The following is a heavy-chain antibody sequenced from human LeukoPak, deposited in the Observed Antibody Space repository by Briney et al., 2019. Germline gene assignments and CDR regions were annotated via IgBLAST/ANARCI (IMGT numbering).Heavy chain of an antibody. CDR2: INPNSGGT. V-gene: IGHV1-2*02. D-gene: IGHD3-9*01. J-gene: IGHJ4*02. CDR1: GYTFTGYY. Sequence: ASVKVSCKASGYTFTGYYMHWVRQAPGQGLEWMGWINPNSGGTNYAQKFQGRVTMTRDTSISTAYMELSRLRSDDTAVYYCAKGGQDYDILTGYYGDDYWGQGTLVTVSS. CDR3: AKGGQDYDILTGYYGDDY.